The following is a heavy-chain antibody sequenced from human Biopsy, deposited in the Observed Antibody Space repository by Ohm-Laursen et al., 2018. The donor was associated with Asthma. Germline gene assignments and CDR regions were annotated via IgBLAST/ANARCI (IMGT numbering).Heavy chain of an antibody. CDR2: IATDGSNK. CDR3: VKDQSAGYYYFDD. J-gene: IGHJ4*02. D-gene: IGHD2-21*01. Sequence: LRLSCTASGFTFSSYSMHWVRQAPGRGPEYVSFIATDGSNKFYADSVKGRFTVSRDNSKHTLYLHMTGLRADDTGVYYCVKDQSAGYYYFDDWGQGAQVTVSS. CDR1: GFTFSSYS. V-gene: IGHV3-64D*08.